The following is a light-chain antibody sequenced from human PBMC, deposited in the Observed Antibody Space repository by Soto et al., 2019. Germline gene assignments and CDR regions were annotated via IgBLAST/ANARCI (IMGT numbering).Light chain of an antibody. V-gene: IGKV3D-20*01. CDR1: QRVSGGF. J-gene: IGKJ1*01. CDR3: QQYGSSAS. CDR2: DTS. Sequence: DIVLRQSPATLSLSPGERATLYCVSSQRVSGGFLAWYTKKPGLAPRLILYDTSFRATGIPDRFSGSGSGTDFTLTISRLDPEDFAVYYCQQYGSSASFGQGTKVDI.